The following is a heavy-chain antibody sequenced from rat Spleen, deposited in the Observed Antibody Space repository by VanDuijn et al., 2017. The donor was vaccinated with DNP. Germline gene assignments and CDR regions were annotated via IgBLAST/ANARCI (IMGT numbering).Heavy chain of an antibody. V-gene: IGHV5-31*01. CDR3: ARGGRYRAMDA. CDR2: ITSSGGST. J-gene: IGHJ4*01. D-gene: IGHD1-5*01. Sequence: EVQLVESGGDLVQPGRSLNLSCVASGFTFNNYWMTWIRQVPGKGLEWVASITSSGGSTYYPDSVKGRFTISRDNAKNTLYLQMNSVRSEDTATYYCARGGRYRAMDAWGQGTSVTVSS. CDR1: GFTFNNYW.